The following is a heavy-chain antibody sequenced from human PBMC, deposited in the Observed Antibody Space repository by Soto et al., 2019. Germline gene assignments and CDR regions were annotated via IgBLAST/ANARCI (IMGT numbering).Heavy chain of an antibody. J-gene: IGHJ4*02. V-gene: IGHV3-53*01. CDR3: ARDKGGGWYYFDS. Sequence: SLRLSCAASAFTARATYMTWVRQAPGKGLEWVSVLYSAGNAYYADSVQGRFTISRDDSKNTLYLQMNRLRAEDTAVYYCARDKGGGWYYFDSWGQGILGTVSS. D-gene: IGHD6-19*01. CDR2: LYSAGNA. CDR1: AFTARATY.